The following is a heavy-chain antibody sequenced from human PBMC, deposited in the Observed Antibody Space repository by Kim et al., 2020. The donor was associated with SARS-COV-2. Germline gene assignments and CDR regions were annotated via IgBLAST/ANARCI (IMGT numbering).Heavy chain of an antibody. J-gene: IGHJ4*02. CDR1: GFTFSSYD. D-gene: IGHD6-13*01. CDR3: ARRTYSSSWYDY. V-gene: IGHV3-13*04. CDR2: IGTAGDT. Sequence: GGSLRLSCAASGFTFSSYDMHWVRQATGKVLEWVSAIGTAGDTYYPGSVKGRFTISRENAKNSLYLQMNSLRAGDTAVYYCARRTYSSSWYDYWGQGTLVTVSS.